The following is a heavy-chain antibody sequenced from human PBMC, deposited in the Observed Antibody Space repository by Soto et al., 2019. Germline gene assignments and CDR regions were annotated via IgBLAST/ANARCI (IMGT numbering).Heavy chain of an antibody. Sequence: EVQLVESGGGLVQPGGSLRLSCAASGFSFSSYWMSWVRQAPGKGLEWVANINQDGSQEYYVDSVKGRFTISRDNARNSLYLQMNSLRDEDTALYYRAKSPTGSGRDYYFDHWGQGTLITVSS. D-gene: IGHD3-10*01. CDR3: AKSPTGSGRDYYFDH. CDR2: INQDGSQE. V-gene: IGHV3-7*05. CDR1: GFSFSSYW. J-gene: IGHJ4*02.